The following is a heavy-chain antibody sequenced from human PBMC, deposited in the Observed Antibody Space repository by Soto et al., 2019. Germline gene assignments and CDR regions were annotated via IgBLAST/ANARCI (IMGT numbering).Heavy chain of an antibody. J-gene: IGHJ4*02. CDR3: ARDQRTPGRNFDWLFPLGY. Sequence: QVQLVESGGGVVQPGRSLRLSCAASGCTFSSYAMHWVRQAPGKGLEWVAVISYDGSNKYYADSVKGRFTISRDNSKNTLNLQMNSLRADDTAVYYCARDQRTPGRNFDWLFPLGYWGQGTLVTVSS. V-gene: IGHV3-30-3*01. CDR1: GCTFSSYA. CDR2: ISYDGSNK. D-gene: IGHD3-9*01.